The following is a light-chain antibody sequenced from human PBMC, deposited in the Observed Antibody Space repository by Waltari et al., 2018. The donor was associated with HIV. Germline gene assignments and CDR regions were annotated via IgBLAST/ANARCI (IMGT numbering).Light chain of an antibody. J-gene: IGLJ7*01. CDR1: ILPKQY. V-gene: IGLV3-25*03. CDR3: QSADSSGTYAV. CDR2: KDS. Sequence: SYELTQPPSVSVSPGQTARITCSGDILPKQYAYWYQQKPVQAPVVVRDKDSGRPSGIPERFAGSSSGTTVTLTISGVQAEDEADYYCQSADSSGTYAVFGGGTQLPVL.